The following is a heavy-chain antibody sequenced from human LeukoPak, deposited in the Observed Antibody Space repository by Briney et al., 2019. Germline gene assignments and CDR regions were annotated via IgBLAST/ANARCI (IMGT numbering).Heavy chain of an antibody. V-gene: IGHV4-34*01. Sequence: SETLSLTCAVYGGSFSGYYWSWIRQPPGKGLEWIGEINHSGSTNYNPSLKSRVTISVDTSKNQFSLKLSSVTAEDTAVYYCARDRGSGYASGLDAFDIWGQGTMVTVSS. CDR3: ARDRGSGYASGLDAFDI. J-gene: IGHJ3*02. CDR2: INHSGST. CDR1: GGSFSGYY. D-gene: IGHD6-19*01.